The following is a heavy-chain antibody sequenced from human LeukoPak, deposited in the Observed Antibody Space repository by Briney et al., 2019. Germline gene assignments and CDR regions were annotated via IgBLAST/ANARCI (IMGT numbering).Heavy chain of an antibody. J-gene: IGHJ3*01. CDR3: ATADYFGGANDAFDL. CDR2: IYYSGRI. Sequence: SEALSLTCTVSGGSISIYYWSWIRQPPGKGLGWVAYIYYSGRIKYNTPLKRRVTISVDTSKHQFSLKLRSVTAADTAVYYCATADYFGGANDAFDLWGQGTMVTVSS. D-gene: IGHD2/OR15-2a*01. V-gene: IGHV4-59*08. CDR1: GGSISIYY.